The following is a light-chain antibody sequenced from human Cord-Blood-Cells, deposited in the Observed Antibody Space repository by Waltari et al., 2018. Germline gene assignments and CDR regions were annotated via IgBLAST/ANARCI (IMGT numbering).Light chain of an antibody. V-gene: IGLV2-14*01. J-gene: IGLJ1*01. Sequence: QSALTQPASVSGSPGQSITIPCTGTSSYVGGYNYVSWYQQHPGKAPKLMIYDVSNRPSGVSNRFSGSKSGNTASLTISGLQAEDEADYYCSSYTSSSTNYVFGTGTKVTVL. CDR3: SSYTSSSTNYV. CDR2: DVS. CDR1: SSYVGGYNY.